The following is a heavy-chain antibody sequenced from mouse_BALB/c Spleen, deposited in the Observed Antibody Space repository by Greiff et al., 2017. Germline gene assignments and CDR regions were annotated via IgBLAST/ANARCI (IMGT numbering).Heavy chain of an antibody. V-gene: IGHV5-6*01. CDR3: ARRDGYDGAWFAY. J-gene: IGHJ3*01. CDR2: ISSGGSYT. Sequence: VQLQQSGGDLVKPGGSLKLSCAASGFTFSSYGMSWVRQTPDKRLEWVATISSGGSYTYYPDSVKGRFTISRDNAKNTLYLQMSSLKSEDTAMYYCARRDGYDGAWFAYWGQGTLVTVSA. CDR1: GFTFSSYG. D-gene: IGHD2-2*01.